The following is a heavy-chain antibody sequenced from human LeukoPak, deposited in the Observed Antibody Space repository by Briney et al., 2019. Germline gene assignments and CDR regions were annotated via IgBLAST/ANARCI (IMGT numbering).Heavy chain of an antibody. V-gene: IGHV4-59*01. Sequence: SETLSLTCTVSGGSINSYYWSWIRQPPGKGLEWIGYIYYSGSTNYNPSLKSRVTISLDTSKNQFSLKLSSVTAADTAVYYCARGPRYYGSGSEPLDYWGQGTLVTVSS. CDR3: ARGPRYYGSGSEPLDY. CDR1: GGSINSYY. CDR2: IYYSGST. J-gene: IGHJ4*02. D-gene: IGHD3-10*01.